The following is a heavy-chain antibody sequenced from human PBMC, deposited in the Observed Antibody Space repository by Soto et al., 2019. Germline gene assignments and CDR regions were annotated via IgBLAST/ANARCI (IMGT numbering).Heavy chain of an antibody. V-gene: IGHV1-18*01. J-gene: IGHJ4*02. CDR2: ISAYNGNT. D-gene: IGHD3-10*01. CDR3: AREGTPIDY. Sequence: QVQLVQSGAEVKKPGASVKVSCRASGHTFTNFGISWVRRAPGQGGVWMEWISAYNGNTNYAQNIKGRVTMTTDTTTSPAYMELRRLRSDDTVVYYCAREGTPIDYWGQGTLVTVSS. CDR1: GHTFTNFG.